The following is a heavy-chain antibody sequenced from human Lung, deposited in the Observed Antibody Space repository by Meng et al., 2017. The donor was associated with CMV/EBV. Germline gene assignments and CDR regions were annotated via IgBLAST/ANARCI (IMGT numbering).Heavy chain of an antibody. CDR1: EFTFSKYA. D-gene: IGHD4-23*01. J-gene: IGHJ4*02. Sequence: LXXAASEFTFSKYAMHWVRQAPGKGLEWVAVISYDGGSIYCTDSIRGRFTISRDNSKNTLYLHMSSLRPEDTAVYFCAREGNYDANSGSFEYWGQGTXVTVSS. CDR2: ISYDGGSI. CDR3: AREGNYDANSGSFEY. V-gene: IGHV3-30-3*01.